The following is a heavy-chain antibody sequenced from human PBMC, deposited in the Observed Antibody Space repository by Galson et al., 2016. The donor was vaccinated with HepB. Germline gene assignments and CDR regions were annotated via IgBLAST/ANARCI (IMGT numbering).Heavy chain of an antibody. J-gene: IGHJ4*02. Sequence: SLRLSCAASGFTFSSYAMSWVRQAPGKGLEWVSAISGSGGTTYYADSVKVHFTISRDNSKNTLYLQMNSLRAEATAVYYCAKGSVSLDYWGQGTLVTVSS. D-gene: IGHD2-15*01. V-gene: IGHV3-23*01. CDR1: GFTFSSYA. CDR3: AKGSVSLDY. CDR2: ISGSGGTT.